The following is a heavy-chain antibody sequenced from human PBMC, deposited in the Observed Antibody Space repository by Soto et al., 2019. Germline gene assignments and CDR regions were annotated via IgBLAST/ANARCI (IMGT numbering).Heavy chain of an antibody. CDR2: IYYSGST. CDR3: ARRGTQWLVAFDI. D-gene: IGHD6-19*01. CDR1: GGSISSSSYY. Sequence: QLQLQESGPGLVKPSETLSLTCTVSGGSISSSSYYWGWIHQPPGKGLEWIGSIYYSGSTYYNPSLKSRVTISVDTSKNQFSLKLSSVTAADTAVYYCARRGTQWLVAFDIWGQGTMVTVSS. J-gene: IGHJ3*02. V-gene: IGHV4-39*01.